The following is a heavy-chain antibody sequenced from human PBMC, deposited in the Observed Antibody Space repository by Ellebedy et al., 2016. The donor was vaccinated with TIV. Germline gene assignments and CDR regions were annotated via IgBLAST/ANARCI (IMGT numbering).Heavy chain of an antibody. J-gene: IGHJ3*01. V-gene: IGHV3-48*02. CDR3: VRDYLYASDF. D-gene: IGHD3-16*02. CDR2: ISRDGGAI. Sequence: GESLKISCAASGFTVSSNYMSWVRQAPGKGLEWVSYISRDGGAIYYADSVKGRFTISRDNAENSLYLQMDSLRDEDTAVYYCVRDYLYASDFWGQGTMVTVSS. CDR1: GFTVSSNY.